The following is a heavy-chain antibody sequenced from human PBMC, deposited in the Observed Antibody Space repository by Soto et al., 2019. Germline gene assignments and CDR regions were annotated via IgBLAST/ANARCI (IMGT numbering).Heavy chain of an antibody. V-gene: IGHV3-11*05. CDR1: GFTFSDYY. CDR2: ISSSSSYI. CDR3: AREGPGSSSWFVDS. D-gene: IGHD6-13*01. J-gene: IGHJ4*02. Sequence: QVQLVESGGGLVKPGGSLRLSCAASGFTFSDYYMSWIRQAPGKGLEWLSYISSSSSYIHYADPVNGRFTISRDNAKNSLYLQMNRLRAEDTAVYYCAREGPGSSSWFVDSWGQGTLVTVSS.